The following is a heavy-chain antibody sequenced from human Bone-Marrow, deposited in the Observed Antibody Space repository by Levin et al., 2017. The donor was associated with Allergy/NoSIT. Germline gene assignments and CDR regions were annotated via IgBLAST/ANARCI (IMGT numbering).Heavy chain of an antibody. CDR2: INPSGDSA. CDR1: GYTFTRNY. Sequence: ASVKVSCKASGYTFTRNYMHWVRQAPGQGLEWMGIINPSGDSATYAQKFQGRVTMTRDSSTTTVYMELSRLRSEDTAVYYCARGAYYESSGFYSNLDYWGQGTLVTVSS. CDR3: ARGAYYESSGFYSNLDY. D-gene: IGHD3-22*01. J-gene: IGHJ4*02. V-gene: IGHV1-46*01.